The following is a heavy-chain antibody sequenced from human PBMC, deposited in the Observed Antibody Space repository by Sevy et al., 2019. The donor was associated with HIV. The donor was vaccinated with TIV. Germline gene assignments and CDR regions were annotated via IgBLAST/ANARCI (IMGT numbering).Heavy chain of an antibody. V-gene: IGHV3-48*01. CDR3: ARESASGTPGGVYYYYYNMDV. J-gene: IGHJ6*02. Sequence: GGSLRLSCAASGFTFSSFSMNWVRQAPGKGPEWISYISTRSSAIYYADSMKGRFTISRDNSKNSLYLQMNSLRAEDTAVYYCARESASGTPGGVYYYYYNMDVWGQGTTVTVS. CDR1: GFTFSSFS. D-gene: IGHD6-13*01. CDR2: ISTRSSAI.